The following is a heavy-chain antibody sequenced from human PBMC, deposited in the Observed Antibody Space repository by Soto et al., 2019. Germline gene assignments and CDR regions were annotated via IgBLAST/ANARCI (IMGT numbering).Heavy chain of an antibody. D-gene: IGHD2-2*02. CDR3: ARDLLIPAAISDYYYGMDV. J-gene: IGHJ6*02. CDR2: IIPIFGTA. V-gene: IGHV1-69*13. CDR1: GGTFSSYA. Sequence: ASVKVSCKASGGTFSSYAISWVRQAPGQGLEWMGGIIPIFGTANYAQKFQGRVTITADESTSTAYMELSSLRSEDTAVYYCARDLLIPAAISDYYYGMDVWGQGTTVTVSS.